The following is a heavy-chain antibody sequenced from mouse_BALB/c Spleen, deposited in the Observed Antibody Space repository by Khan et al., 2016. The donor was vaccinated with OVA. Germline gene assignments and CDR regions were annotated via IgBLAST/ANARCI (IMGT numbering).Heavy chain of an antibody. CDR2: INPSSGYT. Sequence: VQLKQSGAELARPGASVKMSCKASGYTFTSYTMHWVKQSPGQGLEWIGYINPSSGYTKYNQKFKDKATLTADKSSSTAYMQLSSLTSEDSAVYYCARTHERWGQGTTLTVSS. CDR1: GYTFTSYT. J-gene: IGHJ2*01. V-gene: IGHV1-4*01. CDR3: ARTHER.